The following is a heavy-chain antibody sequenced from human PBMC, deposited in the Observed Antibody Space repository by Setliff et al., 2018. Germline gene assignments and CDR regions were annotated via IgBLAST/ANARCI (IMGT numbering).Heavy chain of an antibody. CDR1: GYSFTSYW. J-gene: IGHJ4*02. CDR2: IYPGYSDT. Sequence: PGESLKISCEGSGYSFTSYWIGWVRQMPGKGLEWMGFIYPGYSDTRYSPSFQGQVTISADKSISTAYLQWSLLKASDTAMYYGARPGDMVRGAFDDWGEGTLVTVSS. V-gene: IGHV5-51*01. D-gene: IGHD3-10*01. CDR3: ARPGDMVRGAFDD.